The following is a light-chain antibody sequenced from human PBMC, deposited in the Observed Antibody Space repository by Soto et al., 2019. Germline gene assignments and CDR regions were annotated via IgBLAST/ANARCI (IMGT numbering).Light chain of an antibody. CDR3: QQRSNWLT. Sequence: EIVLTQSPATLSLSPGERATLSCRASQSVSSYLSWYQQKPGQAPRLLIYDASNRATGIPARFSGSGSGTHFTLTISRLEAEDFAVYYCQQRSNWLTFGGGTKVEIK. CDR2: DAS. J-gene: IGKJ4*01. V-gene: IGKV3-11*01. CDR1: QSVSSY.